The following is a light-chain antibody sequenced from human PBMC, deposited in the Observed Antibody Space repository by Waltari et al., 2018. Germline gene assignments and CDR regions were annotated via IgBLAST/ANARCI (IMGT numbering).Light chain of an antibody. CDR3: QQYNSSPYS. J-gene: IGKJ2*03. CDR2: KAS. Sequence: DIQMTQSPSTLSASVGDRVTITCRASQSVSSWLAWYQQKPGKAPKLLIYKASSLQSGVPSRCSGSGSGTDLTLTITSLQPDDFGTYYCQQYNSSPYSFGQGTKLEIK. CDR1: QSVSSW. V-gene: IGKV1-5*03.